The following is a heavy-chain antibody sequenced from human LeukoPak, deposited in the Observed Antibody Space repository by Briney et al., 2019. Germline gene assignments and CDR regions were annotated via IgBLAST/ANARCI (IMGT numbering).Heavy chain of an antibody. CDR3: AKDQGRGWYNY. V-gene: IGHV3-23*01. Sequence: GGSLRLSCAASGFTFSSYAMRWVRQAPGKGLEWVSAISGSGGSTYYADSVKGRFTISRDNSKNTLYLQMNSLRAEDTAVYYCAKDQGRGWYNYWGQGTLVTVSS. J-gene: IGHJ4*02. CDR2: ISGSGGST. D-gene: IGHD6-19*01. CDR1: GFTFSSYA.